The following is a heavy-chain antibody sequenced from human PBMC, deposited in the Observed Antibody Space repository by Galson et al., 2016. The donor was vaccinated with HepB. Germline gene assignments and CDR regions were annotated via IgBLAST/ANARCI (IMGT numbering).Heavy chain of an antibody. D-gene: IGHD6-13*01. CDR1: GFTFSSYG. CDR3: ARAAERWSSSHGKY. J-gene: IGHJ4*02. V-gene: IGHV3-33*01. Sequence: SLRLSCAASGFTFSSYGMHWVRQAPGKGLDWVAVIWYDGSNKYYADSVKGRFTISRDNSKNTLYLQMNSLRAEETAVYYCARAAERWSSSHGKYWGQGTLVTVSS. CDR2: IWYDGSNK.